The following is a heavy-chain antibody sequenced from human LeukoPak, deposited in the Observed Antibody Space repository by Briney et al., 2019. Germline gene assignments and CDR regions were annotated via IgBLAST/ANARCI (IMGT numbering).Heavy chain of an antibody. CDR1: GYTFSGFY. Sequence: ASVKVSCKASGYTFSGFYINWVRQAPGQGLEWMGWINPKNGDTHYAQDFLGRVTMTRDTSISTAYMELSRLTSDDTAVYYCARDGRLRNGYDNFYIWGREPWSPSLQ. D-gene: IGHD5-18*01. CDR3: ARDGRLRNGYDNFYI. V-gene: IGHV1-2*02. J-gene: IGHJ4*02. CDR2: INPKNGDT.